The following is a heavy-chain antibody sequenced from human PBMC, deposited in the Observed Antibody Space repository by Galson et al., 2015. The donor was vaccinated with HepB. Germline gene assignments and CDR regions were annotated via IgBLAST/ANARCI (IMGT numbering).Heavy chain of an antibody. CDR3: ARWSITMIGDDAFDI. Sequence: SVKVSCKASGGTFSSYTISWVRQAPGQGLEWMGRIIPILGIANYAQKFQGRVTITADKSTSTAYMELSSLRSEDTAVYYCARWSITMIGDDAFDIWGQGTMVTVSS. V-gene: IGHV1-69*02. J-gene: IGHJ3*02. CDR1: GGTFSSYT. D-gene: IGHD3-22*01. CDR2: IIPILGIA.